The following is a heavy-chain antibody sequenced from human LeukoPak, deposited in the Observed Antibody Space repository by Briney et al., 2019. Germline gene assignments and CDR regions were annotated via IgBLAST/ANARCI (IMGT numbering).Heavy chain of an antibody. J-gene: IGHJ4*02. CDR3: AKAAKYYYGSETYYYFDY. CDR1: GGSISSYY. V-gene: IGHV4-59*01. CDR2: IYYSGTS. Sequence: KSSETLSLTCTVSGGSISSYYWSWIRQAPGKGLEWIGYIYYSGTSNYNPSLKSRVTMSVDTSKSQFSLSLSSVTTADTAVYFCAKAAKYYYGSETYYYFDYWGQGILVTVSS. D-gene: IGHD3-10*01.